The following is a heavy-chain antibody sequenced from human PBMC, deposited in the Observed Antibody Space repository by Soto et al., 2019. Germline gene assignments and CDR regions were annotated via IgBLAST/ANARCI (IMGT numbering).Heavy chain of an antibody. CDR2: ISYDGSNK. Sequence: GGSLRLSCAASGFTFSSYWMHWVRQAPGKGLEWVAVISYDGSNKYYADSVKGRFTISRDNSRNTLYLQMNSLRAEDTAVYYCAKDWSGARGYYYGMDVWGQGTTVTVSS. CDR1: GFTFSSYW. V-gene: IGHV3-30*18. CDR3: AKDWSGARGYYYGMDV. D-gene: IGHD1-26*01. J-gene: IGHJ6*02.